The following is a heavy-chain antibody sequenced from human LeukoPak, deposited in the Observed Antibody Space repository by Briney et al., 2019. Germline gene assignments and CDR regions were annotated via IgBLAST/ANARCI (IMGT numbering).Heavy chain of an antibody. CDR1: GGTFSSYA. Sequence: GASVKVSCKASGGTFSSYAISWVRQAPGQGLEWMGRINPILGIANYAQKFQGRVTITADKSTSTAYMELSSLRSEDTAVYYCARENSGGYDKTTDYWGQGTLVTVSS. CDR3: ARENSGGYDKTTDY. CDR2: INPILGIA. D-gene: IGHD5-12*01. J-gene: IGHJ4*02. V-gene: IGHV1-69*04.